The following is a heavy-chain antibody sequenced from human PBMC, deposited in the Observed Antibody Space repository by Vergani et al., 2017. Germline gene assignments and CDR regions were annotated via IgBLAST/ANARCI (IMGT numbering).Heavy chain of an antibody. D-gene: IGHD3-9*01. CDR2: MSSGDSI. Sequence: QVQLVESGGGLVKPGGSLRLSCAASGFTFSDHYMSWVRQAPGKGLEWISYMSSGDSISYADSVKGRFTVSRDNTKNTLYLQMNSLRAEDTAVYYCASVSDTGSSVSYNYYAMDVWGQGTTVSVSS. CDR1: GFTFSDHY. V-gene: IGHV3-11*04. J-gene: IGHJ6*02. CDR3: ASVSDTGSSVSYNYYAMDV.